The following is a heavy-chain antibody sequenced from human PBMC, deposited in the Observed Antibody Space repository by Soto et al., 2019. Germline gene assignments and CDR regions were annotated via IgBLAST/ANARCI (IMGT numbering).Heavy chain of an antibody. CDR1: GFTFSSYG. D-gene: IGHD3-9*01. CDR2: ISYDGSNK. J-gene: IGHJ5*02. Sequence: QVQLVESGGGVVQPGRSLRLSCAASGFTFSSYGMHWVRQAPGKGLEWVAVISYDGSNKYYADSVKGRFTISRDNSKNTLYLQMNSLRAEDTAVYYCAKVRHYDILTGPDPWGQGTLVTVSS. V-gene: IGHV3-30*18. CDR3: AKVRHYDILTGPDP.